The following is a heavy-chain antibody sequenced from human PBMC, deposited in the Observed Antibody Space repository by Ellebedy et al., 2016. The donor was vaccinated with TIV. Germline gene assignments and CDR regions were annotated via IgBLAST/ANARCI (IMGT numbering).Heavy chain of an antibody. Sequence: AASVKVSCKASGYTFTIYGISWVRQAPGQGLEWMGWISAYNGNTNYAQKLQGRVTMTTDTSTSTAYMELRSLRSDDTAVYYCARDQGDDYVWGSYLDYWGQGTLVTVSS. J-gene: IGHJ4*02. CDR2: ISAYNGNT. CDR1: GYTFTIYG. V-gene: IGHV1-18*01. CDR3: ARDQGDDYVWGSYLDY. D-gene: IGHD3-16*02.